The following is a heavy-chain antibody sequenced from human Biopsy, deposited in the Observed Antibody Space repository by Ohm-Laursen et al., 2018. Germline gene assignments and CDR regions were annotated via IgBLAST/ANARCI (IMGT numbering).Heavy chain of an antibody. Sequence: LSLTCAASGFTVSDNHISWIRQAPGKGLQWVSLIYSDGNTYYADSVKGRFTISRDIPRNTLYMQMNSLRAEDMAVYYCARKYSGFDIWGQGTMVSVSS. CDR1: GFTVSDNH. CDR3: ARKYSGFDI. V-gene: IGHV3-53*01. D-gene: IGHD5-12*01. CDR2: IYSDGNT. J-gene: IGHJ3*02.